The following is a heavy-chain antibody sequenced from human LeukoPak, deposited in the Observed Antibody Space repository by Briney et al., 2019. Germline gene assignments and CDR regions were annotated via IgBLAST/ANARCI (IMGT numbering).Heavy chain of an antibody. Sequence: GASVKVSCKASGYTFTSYGISWVRQATGQGLEWMGWMNPNSGNTGYAQKFQGRVTMTRNTSISTAYMELSSLRSEDTAVYYCARARYRRSSWYRIDDYWGQGTLVTVSS. J-gene: IGHJ4*02. D-gene: IGHD6-13*01. CDR2: MNPNSGNT. V-gene: IGHV1-8*02. CDR1: GYTFTSYG. CDR3: ARARYRRSSWYRIDDY.